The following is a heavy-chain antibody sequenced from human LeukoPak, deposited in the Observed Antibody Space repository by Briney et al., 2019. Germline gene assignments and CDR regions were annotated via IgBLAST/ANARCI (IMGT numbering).Heavy chain of an antibody. CDR2: IKSKTDGGTT. Sequence: GGSLRLSCAASGFTFSNTWMSWVRQAPGKGLEWVGRIKSKTDGGTTDYAAPVKGRFNISRDDSKNTLYLQMNSLKTEDTAVYYCARDSLIAVAGTGLDYWGQGTLVTVSS. J-gene: IGHJ4*02. D-gene: IGHD6-19*01. CDR3: ARDSLIAVAGTGLDY. V-gene: IGHV3-15*01. CDR1: GFTFSNTW.